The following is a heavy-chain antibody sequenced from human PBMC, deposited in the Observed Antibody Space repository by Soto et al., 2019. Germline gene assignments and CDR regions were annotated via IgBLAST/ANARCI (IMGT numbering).Heavy chain of an antibody. CDR3: ASPGIAVAGTGKNFDY. D-gene: IGHD6-19*01. Sequence: GESLKISCKGSGYSFTSYWIGWVRQMPGKGLEWMGIIYPCDSDTRYSPSFQGQVTISADKSISTAYLQWSSLKASDTAMYYCASPGIAVAGTGKNFDYWGEGTLVTVSS. CDR1: GYSFTSYW. V-gene: IGHV5-51*01. CDR2: IYPCDSDT. J-gene: IGHJ4*02.